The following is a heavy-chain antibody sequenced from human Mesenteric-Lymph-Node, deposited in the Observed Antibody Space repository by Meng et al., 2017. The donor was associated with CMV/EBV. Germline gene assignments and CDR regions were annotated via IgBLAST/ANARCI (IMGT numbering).Heavy chain of an antibody. J-gene: IGHJ4*02. D-gene: IGHD3-3*01. CDR1: GYSFTGYY. CDR2: INPHNGGT. CDR3: AGAQNYDFWSGFH. Sequence: KASGYSFTGYYMHWVRPAPGQGLEWMGWINPHNGGTNYAQKFQGRVTMTRDTSISTAYMELSSLRSDDTAVYYCAGAQNYDFWSGFHWGQGTLVTVSS. V-gene: IGHV1-2*02.